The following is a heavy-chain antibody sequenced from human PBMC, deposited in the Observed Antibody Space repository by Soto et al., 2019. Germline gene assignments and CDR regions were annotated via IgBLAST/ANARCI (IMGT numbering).Heavy chain of an antibody. CDR3: AHSRRIYDYVWGSYRYSDY. CDR1: GFSLSTSGVG. CDR2: IYWDDDK. D-gene: IGHD3-16*02. J-gene: IGHJ4*02. V-gene: IGHV2-5*02. Sequence: QITLKESGPTLVKPTQTLTLTCTFSGFSLSTSGVGVGWIRQPPGKALEWLALIYWDDDKRYSPSLKSRLTIPKDPPKNQVVLTMTNMDPVDTATYYCAHSRRIYDYVWGSYRYSDYWGQGTLVTVSS.